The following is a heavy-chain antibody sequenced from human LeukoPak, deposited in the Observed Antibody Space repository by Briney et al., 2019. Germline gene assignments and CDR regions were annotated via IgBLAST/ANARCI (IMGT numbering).Heavy chain of an antibody. J-gene: IGHJ5*02. CDR2: IYPGDSET. CDR1: GYTFTRHW. CDR3: ARQTYDSGSYYISWFDP. Sequence: GESLKISCKGSGYTFTRHWIGWVRQMPGKGLEWMGIIYPGDSETRNSPSFQGQVTISADKSISTAYLQWSSLKASDTAMYYCARQTYDSGSYYISWFDPWGQGTLVTVSS. V-gene: IGHV5-51*01. D-gene: IGHD1-26*01.